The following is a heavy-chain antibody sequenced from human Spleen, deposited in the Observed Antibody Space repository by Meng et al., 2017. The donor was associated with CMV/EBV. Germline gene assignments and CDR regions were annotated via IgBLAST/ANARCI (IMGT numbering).Heavy chain of an antibody. V-gene: IGHV3-48*01. CDR1: GFSFNRYT. CDR2: ISSSSDTI. D-gene: IGHD1-26*01. Sequence: AASGFSFNRYTMNWVRQAPGKGLEWVSCISSSSDTIYLADSVKGRFTISRDNSKNTLFLQMNNLRAEDTAFYYCARAGGASEFYPMDVWGLGTKVTVSS. J-gene: IGHJ6*02. CDR3: ARAGGASEFYPMDV.